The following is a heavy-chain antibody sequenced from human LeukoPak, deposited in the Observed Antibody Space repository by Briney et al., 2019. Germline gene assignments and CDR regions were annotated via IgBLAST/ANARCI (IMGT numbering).Heavy chain of an antibody. D-gene: IGHD5-24*01. CDR2: VIPILNIA. CDR1: GGTFSSYT. CDR3: AREPDVDLSTFRGDAFDI. V-gene: IGHV1-69*04. Sequence: SVKVSCKASGGTFSSYTFSWVRQAPGQGLEWVGRVIPILNIATYAHKFQGRVTITADKSTSTAYMDLTSLTSEDTALYYCAREPDVDLSTFRGDAFDIWGQGTMVTVSS. J-gene: IGHJ3*02.